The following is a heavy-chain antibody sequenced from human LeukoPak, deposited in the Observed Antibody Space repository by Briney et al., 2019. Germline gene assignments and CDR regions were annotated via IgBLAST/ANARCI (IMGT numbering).Heavy chain of an antibody. J-gene: IGHJ4*02. CDR2: IIPIFATA. Sequence: SVKVSCKASGGTFRSYAISWVRQAPGQGLEWMGGIIPIFATANYAQKFQGRVTITADESTSTAFMELSSLRSEDTAVYYCARGNPRSLLPYYFDYWGQGTLVTVSS. CDR3: ARGNPRSLLPYYFDY. V-gene: IGHV1-69*13. CDR1: GGTFRSYA. D-gene: IGHD3-3*01.